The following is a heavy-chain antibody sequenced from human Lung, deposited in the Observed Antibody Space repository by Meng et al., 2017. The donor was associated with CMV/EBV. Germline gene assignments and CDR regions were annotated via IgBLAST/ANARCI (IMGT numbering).Heavy chain of an antibody. CDR2: IGTVGDT. CDR3: ARARSPTHFDY. J-gene: IGHJ4*02. CDR1: GFTFSTYD. Sequence: ESXKISCTASGFTFSTYDFNWVRQATGKGLEWVSSIGTVGDTYSIGSVKGRFIISREDAKNCVYLQMNGQRDGDTGLYYCARARSPTHFDYWGQGAMVTVSS. V-gene: IGHV3-13*01.